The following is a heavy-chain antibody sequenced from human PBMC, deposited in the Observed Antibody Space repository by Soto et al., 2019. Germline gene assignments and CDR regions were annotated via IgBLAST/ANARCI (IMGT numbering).Heavy chain of an antibody. V-gene: IGHV3-30*18. D-gene: IGHD2-2*01. CDR1: GFTFCNYG. J-gene: IGHJ4*02. Sequence: PGGSLRLSCVASGFTFCNYGMHWVRQAPGKGLEWVALVSYNGRKEYYADSVKGRFSISRDNSKNTLYVQMNTLRDEDTAVYYCAKDSLRGEVPAALNFDYWGRGTLVTVSS. CDR3: AKDSLRGEVPAALNFDY. CDR2: VSYNGRKE.